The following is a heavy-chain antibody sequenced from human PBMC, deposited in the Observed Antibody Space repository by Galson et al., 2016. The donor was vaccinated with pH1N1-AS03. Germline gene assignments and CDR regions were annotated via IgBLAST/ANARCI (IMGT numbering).Heavy chain of an antibody. CDR3: ARDGRDNTSVIMYFDSEH. CDR1: GCTFSNYA. J-gene: IGHJ1*01. CDR2: MNPIIAIT. D-gene: IGHD2-21*01. Sequence: SVKVSCKASGCTFSNYAISWMRQATGQGLEWMGGMNPIIAITAYAQKFRGRLTITGDNSISAAYMELTSLKFEDTAIYYCARDGRDNTSVIMYFDSEHWGPLALVTSSS. V-gene: IGHV1-8*01.